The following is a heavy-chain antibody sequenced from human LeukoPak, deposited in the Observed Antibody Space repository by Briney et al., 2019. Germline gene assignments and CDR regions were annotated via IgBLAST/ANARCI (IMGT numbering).Heavy chain of an antibody. J-gene: IGHJ4*02. Sequence: SETLTLTCGVSGGSISNTNWWSWVRQPPGQGLEWIGEISLTGLTHYNPSLESRVTVSLDKSKNQLSLSLTSVTAADTAVYYCSRENGAFSPFGYWGQGTLVTVLS. D-gene: IGHD2-8*01. CDR3: SRENGAFSPFGY. CDR2: ISLTGLT. CDR1: GGSISNTNW. V-gene: IGHV4-4*02.